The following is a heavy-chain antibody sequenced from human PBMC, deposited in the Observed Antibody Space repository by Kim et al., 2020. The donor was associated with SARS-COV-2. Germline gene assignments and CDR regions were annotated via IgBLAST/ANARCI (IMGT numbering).Heavy chain of an antibody. CDR3: AKGERIAAADMYGIGY. CDR2: ISGSGGST. D-gene: IGHD6-13*01. V-gene: IGHV3-23*01. CDR1: GFTFSSYA. Sequence: GGSLRLSCAASGFTFSSYAMSWVRQAPGKGLEWVSAISGSGGSTYYADSVKGRFTISRDNSKNTLYLQMNSLRAEDTAVYYCAKGERIAAADMYGIGYWGQGTLVTVSS. J-gene: IGHJ4*02.